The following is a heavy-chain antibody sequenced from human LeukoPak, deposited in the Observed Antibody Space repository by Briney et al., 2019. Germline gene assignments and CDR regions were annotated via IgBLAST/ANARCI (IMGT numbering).Heavy chain of an antibody. CDR2: INHSGST. CDR1: GGSFSGYY. D-gene: IGHD5-24*01. V-gene: IGHV4-34*01. J-gene: IGHJ4*02. Sequence: SETLSLTCAVYGGSFSGYYWSWIRQPPGKGLEWIGEINHSGSTNYNPSLKSRVTISVDTSKNQFSLKLSSVTAADTAVYYCARVRWLQYYFDYWGQGTLVTVSS. CDR3: ARVRWLQYYFDY.